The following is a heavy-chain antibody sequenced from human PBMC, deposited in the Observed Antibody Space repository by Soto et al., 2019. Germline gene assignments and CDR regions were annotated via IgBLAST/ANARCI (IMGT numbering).Heavy chain of an antibody. CDR1: GGSFSGYY. D-gene: IGHD5-18*01. V-gene: IGHV4-34*01. Sequence: SETLSLTCAVYGGSFSGYYWSWIRQPPGKGLEWIGEINHSGSTNYNPSLKSRVTISVDTSKNQFSLKLSSVTAADTAVYYCARNRGYSYGYANWGQGTLVTVSS. CDR2: INHSGST. CDR3: ARNRGYSYGYAN. J-gene: IGHJ4*02.